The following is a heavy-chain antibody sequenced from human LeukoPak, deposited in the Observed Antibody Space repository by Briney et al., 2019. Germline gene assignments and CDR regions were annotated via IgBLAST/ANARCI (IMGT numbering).Heavy chain of an antibody. CDR3: ATAYYDFWSGYPPGWFDP. CDR2: IYYSGST. CDR1: GGSISSYY. V-gene: IGHV4-59*12. Sequence: SETLSLTCTVSGGSISSYYWNWIRQPPGKGLEWIGYIYYSGSTNYNPSLKSRVTISVDTSKNQFSLKLSSVTAADTAVYYCATAYYDFWSGYPPGWFDPWGQGTLVTVSS. J-gene: IGHJ5*02. D-gene: IGHD3-3*01.